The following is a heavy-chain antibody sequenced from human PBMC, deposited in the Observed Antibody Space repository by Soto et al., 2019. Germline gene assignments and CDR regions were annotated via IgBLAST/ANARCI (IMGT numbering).Heavy chain of an antibody. D-gene: IGHD3-10*01. CDR1: GFTFSSYS. V-gene: IGHV3-66*01. CDR2: IYSGGST. CDR3: ARDLSWFGELSSYYYYGMDV. Sequence: EVQLLESGGGLVRPGGSLRLSCAASGFTFSSYSMSWLRQAPGKGLEWVSVIYSGGSTYYADSVKGRFTISRDNSKNTLYLQMNSLRAEATAVYYCARDLSWFGELSSYYYYGMDVWGQGTTVTVSS. J-gene: IGHJ6*02.